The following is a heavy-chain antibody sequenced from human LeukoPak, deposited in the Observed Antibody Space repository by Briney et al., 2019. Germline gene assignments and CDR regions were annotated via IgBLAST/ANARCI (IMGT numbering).Heavy chain of an antibody. CDR3: AGDRGMATIRYFDY. V-gene: IGHV4-61*02. CDR1: GGSISSGSYY. Sequence: SETLSLTCTVSGGSISSGSYYWSWIRQPAGKGLEWIGRIYTSGSTNYNPSLKSRVTISVDTSKNQFSLKLSSVTAADTAVYYCAGDRGMATIRYFDYWGQGPLVPVSS. D-gene: IGHD5-24*01. J-gene: IGHJ4*02. CDR2: IYTSGST.